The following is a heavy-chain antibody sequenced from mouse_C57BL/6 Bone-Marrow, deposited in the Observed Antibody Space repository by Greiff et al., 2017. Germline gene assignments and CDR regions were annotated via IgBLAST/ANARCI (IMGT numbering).Heavy chain of an antibody. CDR2: IDPETGGT. J-gene: IGHJ2*01. D-gene: IGHD2-3*01. CDR1: GYTFTDYE. CDR3: TRRWLLCFDY. Sequence: VQLQQSGAELVRPGASVTLSCKASGYTFTDYEMHWVKQTPVHGLEWIGAIDPETGGTAYNQKFKGKAILTADKSSSTAYMELRSLTSEDSAVYYCTRRWLLCFDYWGQGTTLTVSS. V-gene: IGHV1-15*01.